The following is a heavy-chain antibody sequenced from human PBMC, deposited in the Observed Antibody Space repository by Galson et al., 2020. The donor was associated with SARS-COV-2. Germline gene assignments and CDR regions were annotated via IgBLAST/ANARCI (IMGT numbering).Heavy chain of an antibody. Sequence: GSLRLFCSVSGGSMSKYYWSWIRQSPGKGLEWIGNIYYSGGTKHNPSLKSRVSMSVDTSENQFSLKLNSVTAADTAVYYCARVGGNDGWNWFDPWGQGTLVTVSS. D-gene: IGHD1-1*01. J-gene: IGHJ5*02. CDR1: GGSMSKYY. CDR3: ARVGGNDGWNWFDP. CDR2: IYYSGGT. V-gene: IGHV4-59*01.